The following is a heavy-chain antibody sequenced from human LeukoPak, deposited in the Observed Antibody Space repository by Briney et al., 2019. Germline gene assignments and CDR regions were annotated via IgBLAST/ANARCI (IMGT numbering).Heavy chain of an antibody. Sequence: PGGSLRLSCAASGFTFSSYWMSWVRQAPGKGLEWVAVISYDGSNKYYADSVKGRFTISRDNSKNTLYLQMNSLRAEDTAVYYCGRDIYGYSYGYEFQHWGQGTLVTVSS. V-gene: IGHV3-30*03. CDR3: GRDIYGYSYGYEFQH. J-gene: IGHJ1*01. CDR2: ISYDGSNK. CDR1: GFTFSSYW. D-gene: IGHD5-18*01.